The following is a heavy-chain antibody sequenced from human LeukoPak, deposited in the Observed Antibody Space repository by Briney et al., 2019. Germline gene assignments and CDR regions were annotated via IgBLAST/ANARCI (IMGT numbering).Heavy chain of an antibody. D-gene: IGHD3-3*01. J-gene: IGHJ4*02. CDR3: ARQLRFFGKFDY. Sequence: GSLRLSCAASGFTVSSYAMSWIRQPPGKGLEWIGFIYYSGGTNYNPSLESRVTILVDTSKNQFSLRLSSVTAADTAVYYCARQLRFFGKFDYWGQGTLVTVSS. V-gene: IGHV4-59*02. CDR1: GFTVSSYA. CDR2: IYYSGGT.